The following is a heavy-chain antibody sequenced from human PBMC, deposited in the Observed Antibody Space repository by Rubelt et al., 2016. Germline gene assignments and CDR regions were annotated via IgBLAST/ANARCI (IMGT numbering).Heavy chain of an antibody. CDR1: GYPIRSGYY. CDR3: ARAPRGGSRNNVFDI. D-gene: IGHD3-16*01. Sequence: QVQLQESGPGLVKPSETLSLTCHVSGYPIRSGYYWGWIRQAPGKGLEWIGNVYHGGTSSYTPSLESRVTISVDIPKNQLSVKMSSMTAADTATYFCARAPRGGSRNNVFDIWGQGTTVTVSS. J-gene: IGHJ3*02. CDR2: VYHGGTS. V-gene: IGHV4-38-2*02.